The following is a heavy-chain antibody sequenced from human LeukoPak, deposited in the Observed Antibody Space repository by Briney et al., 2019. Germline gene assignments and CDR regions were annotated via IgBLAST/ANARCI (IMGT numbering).Heavy chain of an antibody. CDR2: ISAYNGNT. V-gene: IGHV1-18*01. Sequence: ASVKVSCKASGYTFTSYGISWVRQAPGQGLEWMGWISAYNGNTNYAQKLQGRVTMTTDTSTSTAYMELRSLRSDDTAVYYRARGGDYVRAHYYYYYMDVWGKGTTVTVSS. CDR1: GYTFTSYG. J-gene: IGHJ6*03. CDR3: ARGGDYVRAHYYYYYMDV. D-gene: IGHD4-17*01.